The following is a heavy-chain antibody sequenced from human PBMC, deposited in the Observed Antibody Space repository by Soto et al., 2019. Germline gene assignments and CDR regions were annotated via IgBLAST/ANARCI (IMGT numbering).Heavy chain of an antibody. Sequence: GGSRRRSWAASGFTFRSYAMSWGRRAPGKGLEWVSVISDSGGSTYYAGSVKGRFTISRDNSKNTLYLQMNSLRAEDTAVYYCARGGLFSPLDYWGQGTLVTVSS. J-gene: IGHJ4*02. CDR3: ARGGLFSPLDY. CDR2: ISDSGGST. D-gene: IGHD3-10*01. CDR1: GFTFRSYA. V-gene: IGHV3-23*01.